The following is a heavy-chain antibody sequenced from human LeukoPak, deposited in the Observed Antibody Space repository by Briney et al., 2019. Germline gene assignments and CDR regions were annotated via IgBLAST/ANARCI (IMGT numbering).Heavy chain of an antibody. Sequence: PSQTLSLTCTVSGGSISSGDYYWSWIRQPPGKGLEWIGYIYYSGSTNYNPSLKSRVTISVDTSKNQFSLKLSSVTAADTAVYYCARGRLRYFDWLLHYYFDYWGQGTLVTVSS. CDR1: GGSISSGDYY. CDR2: IYYSGST. CDR3: ARGRLRYFDWLLHYYFDY. V-gene: IGHV4-61*08. J-gene: IGHJ4*02. D-gene: IGHD3-9*01.